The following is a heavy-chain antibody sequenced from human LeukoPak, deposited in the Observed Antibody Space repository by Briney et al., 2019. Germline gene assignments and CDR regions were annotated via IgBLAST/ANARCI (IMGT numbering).Heavy chain of an antibody. CDR3: AGAPARARLDY. Sequence: GGSLRLSCAASGFIFSRYWMYWVRQAPGKGLEWVASIKLDGGEQYYVDSVKGRFTISRDNAKSSLYLQMNSLRAEDTAVYFCAGAPARARLDYWGQGTLVTVSS. J-gene: IGHJ4*02. V-gene: IGHV3-7*01. CDR2: IKLDGGEQ. D-gene: IGHD6-6*01. CDR1: GFIFSRYW.